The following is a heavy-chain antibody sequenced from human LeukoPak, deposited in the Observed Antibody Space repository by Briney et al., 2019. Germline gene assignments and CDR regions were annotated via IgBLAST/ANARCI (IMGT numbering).Heavy chain of an antibody. CDR1: GFTFSNAW. CDR2: INNVGSHI. V-gene: IGHV3-21*01. Sequence: GGSLRLSCAASGFTFSNAWMSWVRQAPGKGLEWVSSINNVGSHIYYAGSVRGRFTISRDNAKNSLYLQMSSLRAEDTAVYYCTRDPTQYLRYGYFDYWGQGTLVTVSS. CDR3: TRDPTQYLRYGYFDY. D-gene: IGHD4-11*01. J-gene: IGHJ4*02.